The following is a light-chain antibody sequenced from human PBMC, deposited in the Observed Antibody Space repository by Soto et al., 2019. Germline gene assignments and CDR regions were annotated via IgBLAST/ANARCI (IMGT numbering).Light chain of an antibody. Sequence: EIVMTHYPGTLSFSPVERATLFCRASQSVRSSLAWYQQKPGQAPRLFIYDASTRATGIPDRFSGSGSGTDFTLTISRLEPEDFAVYYCQQYGSSPKTFGQGTKVDIK. CDR3: QQYGSSPKT. V-gene: IGKV3-20*01. CDR1: QSVRSS. CDR2: DAS. J-gene: IGKJ1*01.